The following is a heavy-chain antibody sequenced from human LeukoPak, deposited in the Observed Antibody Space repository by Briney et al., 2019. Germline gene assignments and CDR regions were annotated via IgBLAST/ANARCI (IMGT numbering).Heavy chain of an antibody. V-gene: IGHV4-34*01. CDR2: INDSGRT. J-gene: IGHJ6*03. CDR3: ARRWNYGRNYYIDV. CDR1: GGSFSNYY. Sequence: SSETLSLTCAVYGGSFSNYYWSWIRPPPGRGLEWIGEINDSGRTNYNPSLMSRVTVSVDTSKNQFSLRLTSVTATDTAVYYCARRWNYGRNYYIDVWGNGATVSVSS. D-gene: IGHD1-7*01.